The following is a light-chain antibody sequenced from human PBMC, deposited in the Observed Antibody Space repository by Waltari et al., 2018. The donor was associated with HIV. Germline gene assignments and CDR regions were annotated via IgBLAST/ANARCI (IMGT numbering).Light chain of an antibody. CDR2: ATS. J-gene: IGKJ2*01. CDR1: QHIGFN. Sequence: DIQMTQSPTSLSASVADKVTINCRASQHIGFNVNWYQYKTGRAPRLLIAATSNLQSCVPSRFSGSGFGTHFSLTISGPRSDDFAQYFCQQSHGLPYTFGQGTRLEI. V-gene: IGKV1-39*01. CDR3: QQSHGLPYT.